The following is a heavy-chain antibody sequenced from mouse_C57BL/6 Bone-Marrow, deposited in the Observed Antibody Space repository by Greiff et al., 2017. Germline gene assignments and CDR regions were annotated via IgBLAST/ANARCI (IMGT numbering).Heavy chain of an antibody. CDR3: ARLRFAY. Sequence: QVQLQQPGAELVRPGTSVKLSCKASGYTFTSYWMHWVKQRPGQGLEWIGVIDPSDSYTNYNQKFKGKATLTVDTSSSTAYMQLSSRTSEDAAVYDCARLRFAYWGQGTLVTVSA. V-gene: IGHV1-59*01. CDR1: GYTFTSYW. J-gene: IGHJ3*01. CDR2: IDPSDSYT.